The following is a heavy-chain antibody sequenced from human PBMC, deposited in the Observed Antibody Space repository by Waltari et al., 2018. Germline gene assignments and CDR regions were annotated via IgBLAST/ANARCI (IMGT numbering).Heavy chain of an antibody. CDR1: GYTFTGYY. Sequence: QVQLVQSGAEVKKPGASVKVSCKASGYTFTGYYMHWVRQAPGQGLEWMGWINPNSGGTNYAQKFQGRVTMTRDTSISTAYMELSRLRSDDTAVYYCARDGEGVVVVPAAYYYFDYWGQVTLVTVSS. CDR2: INPNSGGT. D-gene: IGHD2-2*01. CDR3: ARDGEGVVVVPAAYYYFDY. J-gene: IGHJ4*02. V-gene: IGHV1-2*02.